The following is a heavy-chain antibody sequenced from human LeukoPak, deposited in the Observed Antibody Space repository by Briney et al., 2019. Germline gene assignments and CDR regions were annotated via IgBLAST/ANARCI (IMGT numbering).Heavy chain of an antibody. Sequence: ASVKVSCKASGYTFTDYSMHWVRQAPGQGLEWMGWINPNSGGTNSAQKFQGRVTMTRDTSISTAYMELSRLRSDDTAVYYCAKVRGIAAAGPYYYYYMDVWGKGTTVTVSS. CDR2: INPNSGGT. D-gene: IGHD6-13*01. V-gene: IGHV1-2*02. J-gene: IGHJ6*03. CDR3: AKVRGIAAAGPYYYYYMDV. CDR1: GYTFTDYS.